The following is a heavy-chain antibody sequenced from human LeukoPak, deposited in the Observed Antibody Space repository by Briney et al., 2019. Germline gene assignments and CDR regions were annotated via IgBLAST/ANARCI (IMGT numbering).Heavy chain of an antibody. V-gene: IGHV4-39*01. D-gene: IGHD5-12*01. Sequence: SETLSLTCTVTGGSITTSSYYWVWLRQSPGKGLVSIGTIYYSGSTYYNPSLKSRVTISLDTSKNQFSLKLSSVTAADTAVYYCARVPGAYSGYAAIDYWGQGTLVTVSS. CDR2: IYYSGST. CDR3: ARVPGAYSGYAAIDY. J-gene: IGHJ4*02. CDR1: GGSITTSSYY.